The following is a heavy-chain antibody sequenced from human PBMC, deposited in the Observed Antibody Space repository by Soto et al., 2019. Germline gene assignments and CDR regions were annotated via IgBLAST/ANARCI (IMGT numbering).Heavy chain of an antibody. Sequence: QVQLVQSGAEVKKPGASVKVSCKASGYTFTSYYISWVRQAPGQGLEWMGWISAYNGNTNYAQKPQGSVTRTTNTSTRTAYMELRSRRSGDTAVYDCARDLAPVDYWGQGTLVTVSS. CDR1: GYTFTSYY. V-gene: IGHV1-18*01. CDR3: ARDLAPVDY. CDR2: ISAYNGNT. J-gene: IGHJ4*02.